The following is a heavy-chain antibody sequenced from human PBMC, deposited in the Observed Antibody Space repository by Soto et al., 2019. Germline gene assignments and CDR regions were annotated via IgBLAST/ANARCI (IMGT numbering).Heavy chain of an antibody. V-gene: IGHV4-59*08. Sequence: SETLSPTCTVSGGSISSHYWSWIRQPPGKGLEWIGYIYYSGSTNYNPSLKSRVTISVDTSKNQFSLKLSSVTAADTAVYYCARVSRGGYDFWSGYTGFDYWGQGTLVTVSS. D-gene: IGHD3-3*01. CDR1: GGSISSHY. CDR2: IYYSGST. J-gene: IGHJ4*02. CDR3: ARVSRGGYDFWSGYTGFDY.